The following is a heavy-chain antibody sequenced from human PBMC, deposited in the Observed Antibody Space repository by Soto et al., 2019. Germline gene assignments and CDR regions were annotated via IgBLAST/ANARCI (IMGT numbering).Heavy chain of an antibody. Sequence: QLQLQESGPGLVKPSETLSLTCTVSGGSISSSSYYWGWIRQPPGKGLEWIGSIYYSGSTYYNPSLKSRVTISVDTSKNQFSLKLSSVTAADTAVYYCARHVYCSSTICYQYYMDVWGKGTTFTVSS. CDR3: ARHVYCSSTICYQYYMDV. D-gene: IGHD2-2*01. CDR2: IYYSGST. CDR1: GGSISSSSYY. J-gene: IGHJ6*03. V-gene: IGHV4-39*01.